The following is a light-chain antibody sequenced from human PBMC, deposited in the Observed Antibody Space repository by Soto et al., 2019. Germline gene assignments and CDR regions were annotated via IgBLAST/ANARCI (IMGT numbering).Light chain of an antibody. V-gene: IGKV3D-20*01. CDR1: QSVRSSY. CDR2: DGS. Sequence: EIVLTQSPATLSLSPGDRATLSCGASQSVRSSYVAWYQQKAGLAPRLLIYDGSSRASGIPDRFSGSGSGTDFTLTIGRLEHEDFAVYYCQQYDTSAPLSFGGGTKVEMK. J-gene: IGKJ4*01. CDR3: QQYDTSAPLS.